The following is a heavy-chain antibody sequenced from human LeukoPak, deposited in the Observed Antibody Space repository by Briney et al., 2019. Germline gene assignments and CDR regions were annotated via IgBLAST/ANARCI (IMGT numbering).Heavy chain of an antibody. J-gene: IGHJ4*02. CDR1: GDSISLYY. D-gene: IGHD1-26*01. V-gene: IGHV4-4*07. CDR2: IYNNGRT. CDR3: VKSGGYGLIDY. Sequence: PSETLSLTCTVSGDSISLYYFSWIRQPAGKGLEWIGRIYNNGRTNFNPSLKSRVTMSVDTSKNQFSLRLSSVTAADTAMYYCVKSGGYGLIDYWGQGTRVTVSS.